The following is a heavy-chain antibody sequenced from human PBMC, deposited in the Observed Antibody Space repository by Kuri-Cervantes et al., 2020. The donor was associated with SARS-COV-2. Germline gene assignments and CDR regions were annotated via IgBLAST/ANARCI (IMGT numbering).Heavy chain of an antibody. D-gene: IGHD6-19*01. CDR1: GLTFSSYE. CDR2: ISSSGSTI. J-gene: IGHJ4*02. CDR3: ARVDPPLIDSSGLTGIDY. Sequence: GGSLRLSCAAYGLTFSSYEMNWVRQAPGKGLEWVSYISSSGSTIYYAYSVKGRFTIARDNAKNSLYLQMNSLRAEDTAVYYCARVDPPLIDSSGLTGIDYWGQGTLVTVSS. V-gene: IGHV3-48*03.